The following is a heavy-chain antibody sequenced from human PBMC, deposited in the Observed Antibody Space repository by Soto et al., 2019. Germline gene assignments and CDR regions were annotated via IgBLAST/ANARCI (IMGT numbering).Heavy chain of an antibody. CDR1: GGSISSYY. CDR3: ARAPDKYYFDP. Sequence: PSETLSLTCTVSGGSISSYYWSWIRQPPGKGLEWIGYIYYSGSTNYNPSLKSRVTISVDTSKNQFSLKLRSVTAAGMAVFYCARAPDKYYFDPWGQGTLVPFPS. V-gene: IGHV4-59*12. J-gene: IGHJ4*02. CDR2: IYYSGST.